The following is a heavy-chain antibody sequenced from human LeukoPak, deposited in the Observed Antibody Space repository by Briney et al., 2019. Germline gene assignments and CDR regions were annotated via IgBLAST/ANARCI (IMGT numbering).Heavy chain of an antibody. Sequence: GSLRLSCAASGFRFTNYWMSWVRQAPGKGLEWVANIKQDGSEIDYSDPMKGRFTISRDNTRNSVYLQVDSLRAEDTGVYYCARIGYSSSSFDYWGRGTLVTVSS. D-gene: IGHD5-18*01. CDR3: ARIGYSSSSFDY. CDR2: IKQDGSEI. V-gene: IGHV3-7*01. CDR1: GFRFTNYW. J-gene: IGHJ4*02.